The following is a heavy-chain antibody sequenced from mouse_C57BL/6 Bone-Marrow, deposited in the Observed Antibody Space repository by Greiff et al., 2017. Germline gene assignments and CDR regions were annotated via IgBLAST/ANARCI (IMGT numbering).Heavy chain of an antibody. Sequence: EVQLQQPGPELVKPGASVKISCKASGYSFTDYNMNWVKQSNGKSLEWIGVINPNYGTTSYNQKFKGNATLTVDQSSSAAYMQLNSLASDDSAVYCCARGYNYDYAMDYWGQRTSVTVSS. D-gene: IGHD2-12*01. CDR1: GYSFTDYN. CDR2: INPNYGTT. J-gene: IGHJ4*01. V-gene: IGHV1-39*01. CDR3: ARGYNYDYAMDY.